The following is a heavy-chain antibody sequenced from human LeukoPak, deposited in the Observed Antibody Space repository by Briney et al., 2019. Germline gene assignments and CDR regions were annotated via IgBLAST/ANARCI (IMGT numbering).Heavy chain of an antibody. CDR3: ARGGYSSGWYVLYYFDF. D-gene: IGHD6-19*01. CDR1: GFTFSSYW. Sequence: GGSLRLSCAASGFTFSSYWTHWVRQAPGKGLVWVSRINSDGSSTSYADSVKGRFTISRDNAKNTLYLQMNSLRAEDTAVYYCARGGYSSGWYVLYYFDFWGQGSLVTVSS. J-gene: IGHJ4*02. V-gene: IGHV3-74*01. CDR2: INSDGSST.